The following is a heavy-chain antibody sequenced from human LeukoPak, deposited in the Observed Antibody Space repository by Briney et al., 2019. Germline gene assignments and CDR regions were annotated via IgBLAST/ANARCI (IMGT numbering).Heavy chain of an antibody. Sequence: SSGTLSLTCTVSGGSISSYYWNWIRQPPGKGLEWIGYIYYSGSTNYNPSLKSRVTISVDTSKNQFSLKLSSVTAADTAVYYCARWTAYYFDYWGQGTLVTVSS. CDR2: IYYSGST. D-gene: IGHD3/OR15-3a*01. CDR1: GGSISSYY. J-gene: IGHJ4*02. V-gene: IGHV4-59*01. CDR3: ARWTAYYFDY.